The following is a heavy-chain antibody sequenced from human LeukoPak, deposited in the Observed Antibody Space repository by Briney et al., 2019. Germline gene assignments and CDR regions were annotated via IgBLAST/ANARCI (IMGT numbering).Heavy chain of an antibody. D-gene: IGHD3-10*01. V-gene: IGHV3-23*01. CDR1: GFSVISNY. Sequence: GGSLRLSCAASGFSVISNYMRWGRQAPGKGLEWVSTISNTGSDTYYADSVKGRFTTSRDNSENTLYLQMNNLRAEDTAIHYCAKVPYSDYGSGRPPFMDVWGQGTTVAVSS. CDR3: AKVPYSDYGSGRPPFMDV. CDR2: ISNTGSDT. J-gene: IGHJ6*02.